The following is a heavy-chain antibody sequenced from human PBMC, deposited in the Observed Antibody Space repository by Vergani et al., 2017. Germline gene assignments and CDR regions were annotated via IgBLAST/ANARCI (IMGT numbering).Heavy chain of an antibody. V-gene: IGHV1-24*01. CDR2: FDPEDGET. D-gene: IGHD2-2*01. Sequence: QVQLVQSGAEVKKPGASMKVSCKVSGCKVSGCTLTELSMHWVRQAPGKGPEWMGGFDPEDGETICAQKFQGRVTMTGDTSTDTTYMELRSLGAGDTAVYYWARGGGDIVVVPGYWGQGTLVTVSS. J-gene: IGHJ4*02. CDR3: ARGGGDIVVVPGY. CDR1: GCTLTELS.